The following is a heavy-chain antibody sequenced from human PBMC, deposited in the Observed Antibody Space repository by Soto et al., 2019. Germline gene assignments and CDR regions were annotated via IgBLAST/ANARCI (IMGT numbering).Heavy chain of an antibody. Sequence: GESLKISCKGSGYRFTNYWITWVRQMPGKGLEWMGRIDPSDSYTNYSPSFQGHVIISADKSINTAYLQWSSLKASDTAMYYCARLDTGYCSSPRCYTGDHYYIMNVWGQGTTVTVSS. J-gene: IGHJ6*02. CDR3: ARLDTGYCSSPRCYTGDHYYIMNV. CDR2: IDPSDSYT. CDR1: GYRFTNYW. V-gene: IGHV5-10-1*01. D-gene: IGHD2-2*02.